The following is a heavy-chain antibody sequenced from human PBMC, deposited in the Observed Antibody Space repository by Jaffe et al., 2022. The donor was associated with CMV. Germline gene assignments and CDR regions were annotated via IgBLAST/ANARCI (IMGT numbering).Heavy chain of an antibody. CDR2: ISSSSSYI. CDR1: GFTFSSYS. Sequence: EVQLVESGGGLVKPGGSLRLSCAASGFTFSSYSMNWVRQAPGKGLEWVSSISSSSSYIYYADSVKGRFTISRDNAKNSLYLQMNSLRAEDTAVYYCASYVWGSRYFDYWGQGTLVTVSS. V-gene: IGHV3-21*01. D-gene: IGHD3-16*01. CDR3: ASYVWGSRYFDY. J-gene: IGHJ4*02.